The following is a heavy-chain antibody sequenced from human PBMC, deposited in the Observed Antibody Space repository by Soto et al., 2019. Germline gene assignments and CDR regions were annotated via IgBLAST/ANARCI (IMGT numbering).Heavy chain of an antibody. CDR1: GFTFSIYN. J-gene: IGHJ4*02. Sequence: EVQLLESGGGLVQPGGSLRLSCVASGFTFSIYNMNWVRQAPGKGLEWVSVITGSGDYTNYADSVKGRFTICRDNSKNTLYLQMNSLRAEDTAVYFCARRITSSFDYWGQGTLVTVSS. CDR3: ARRITSSFDY. V-gene: IGHV3-23*01. CDR2: ITGSGDYT. D-gene: IGHD1-20*01.